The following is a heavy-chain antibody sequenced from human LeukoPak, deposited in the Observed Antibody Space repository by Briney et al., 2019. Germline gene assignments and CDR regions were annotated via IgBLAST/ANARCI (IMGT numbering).Heavy chain of an antibody. CDR3: ARFADSSVFGY. J-gene: IGHJ4*02. CDR1: GYSFTSYW. Sequence: GESLKISCKGSGYSFTSYWIGWGRQVPGKGLEWMGIIYPGDSDTRYSPSFQGQVTISADKSISTPYLQWSSLKASDTAMYYCARFADSSVFGYWGQGTLVTVSS. CDR2: IYPGDSDT. V-gene: IGHV5-51*01. D-gene: IGHD3-22*01.